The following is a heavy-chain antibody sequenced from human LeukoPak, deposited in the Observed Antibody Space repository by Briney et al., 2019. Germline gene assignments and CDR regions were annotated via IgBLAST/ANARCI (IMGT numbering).Heavy chain of an antibody. J-gene: IGHJ4*02. CDR3: ARSERVKGIFDF. V-gene: IGHV1-2*02. Sequence: GASVKVSCKASGYIFTNYYMHWVRQAPGQGLEWMGWMNPSTGATDFAQMFQGRVTLTRDTSLTTAYMDLISLSSDDTAVYYCARSERVKGIFDFWGQGTLVTVSS. CDR1: GYIFTNYY. CDR2: MNPSTGAT. D-gene: IGHD1-1*01.